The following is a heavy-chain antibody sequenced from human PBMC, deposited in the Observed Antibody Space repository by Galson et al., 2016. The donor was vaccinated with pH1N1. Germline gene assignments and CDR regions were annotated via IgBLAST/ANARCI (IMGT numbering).Heavy chain of an antibody. CDR3: ARDHGFGSENMRDWFDP. J-gene: IGHJ5*02. CDR1: GGSISSYY. Sequence: ETLSLTCSVSGGSISSYYWSWIRQPAGKGLEWIGRIYSSGSTNYNPSLKSRVTMSVDTSKNQFSLKLSSVTAADTAVYYCARDHGFGSENMRDWFDPWGQGTLVTVSS. CDR2: IYSSGST. V-gene: IGHV4-4*07. D-gene: IGHD3-10*01.